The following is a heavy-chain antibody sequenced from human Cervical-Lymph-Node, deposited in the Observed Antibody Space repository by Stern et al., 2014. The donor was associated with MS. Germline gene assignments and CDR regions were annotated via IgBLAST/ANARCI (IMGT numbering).Heavy chain of an antibody. CDR1: GFTFSDSH. J-gene: IGHJ4*02. D-gene: IGHD2-21*02. V-gene: IGHV3-11*01. CDR2: ISTTGKTI. CDR3: VRASDPLFEY. Sequence: VQLVQSGGGSVKPGGSLRLSFAVSGFTFSDSHMHWTRPAPGKGLEWISYISTTGKTIYYADSVKGRFTISRDNAKNSLYLQMNSLRVEDTAVYYCVRASDPLFEYWGQGTLVTVSS.